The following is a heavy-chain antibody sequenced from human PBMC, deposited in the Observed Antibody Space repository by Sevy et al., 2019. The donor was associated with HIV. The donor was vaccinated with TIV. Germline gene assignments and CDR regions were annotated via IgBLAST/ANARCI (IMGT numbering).Heavy chain of an antibody. Sequence: GGSLRLSCAASGFTFSSYVMSWVRQAPGKGLEWVSSISPSGASTYVAGSVKGRFTISRDNSKNTLYLQMDSLRAEDTGVYYCAKRAGADSRLLYFAHWGQGALVTVSS. CDR1: GFTFSSYV. V-gene: IGHV3-23*01. CDR3: AKRAGADSRLLYFAH. CDR2: ISPSGAST. D-gene: IGHD6-19*01. J-gene: IGHJ4*02.